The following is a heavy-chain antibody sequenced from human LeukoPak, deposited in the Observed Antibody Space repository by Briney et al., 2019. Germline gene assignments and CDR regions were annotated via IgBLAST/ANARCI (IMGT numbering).Heavy chain of an antibody. CDR2: MNPNSGNT. Sequence: GASVKVSCKASGYTFTSYDINWVRQATGQGLEWMGWMNPNSGNTGYAQKFQGRVTMTRNTSISTAYMELSSLRSEDTAVYYCARGRIGIVVVVAATWFHWFDPWGQGTLVTVSS. J-gene: IGHJ5*02. CDR1: GYTFTSYD. CDR3: ARGRIGIVVVVAATWFHWFDP. V-gene: IGHV1-8*01. D-gene: IGHD2-15*01.